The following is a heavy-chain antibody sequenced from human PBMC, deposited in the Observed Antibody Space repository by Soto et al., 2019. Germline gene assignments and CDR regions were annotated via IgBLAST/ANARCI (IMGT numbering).Heavy chain of an antibody. J-gene: IGHJ4*02. V-gene: IGHV5-51*01. D-gene: IGHD2-15*01. CDR1: GYSFTSYW. CDR3: ARLAPEDCSGGSCYSW. CDR2: IYPGDSDT. Sequence: GESLKISCKGSGYSFTSYWIGWVRQMPGKGLEWMGIIYPGDSDTRYSPSFQGQVTISADKSISTAYLQWSSLKASDTAMYYCARLAPEDCSGGSCYSWWGQGTLVTVSS.